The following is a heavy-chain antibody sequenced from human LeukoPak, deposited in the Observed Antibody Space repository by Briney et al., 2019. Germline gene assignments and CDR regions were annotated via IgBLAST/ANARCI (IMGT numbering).Heavy chain of an antibody. CDR1: GGSISSSSYY. J-gene: IGHJ4*02. CDR3: ARGAYYYGSGSFDY. Sequence: SETLSLTCTVSGGSISSSSYYWGWIRQPPGKGLEWIGEINHSGSTNYNPSLKSRVTISVDTSKNQFSLKLSSVTAADTAVYYCARGAYYYGSGSFDYWGQGTLVTVSS. CDR2: INHSGST. D-gene: IGHD3-10*01. V-gene: IGHV4-39*07.